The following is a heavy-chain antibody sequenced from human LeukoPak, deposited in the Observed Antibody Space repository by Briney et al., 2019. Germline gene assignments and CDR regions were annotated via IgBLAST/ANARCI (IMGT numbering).Heavy chain of an antibody. Sequence: SVKVSCKASGGVFTSNVVTWVRQAPGQGLEWMGGIFPLFGTTNCAQNFQGRLTITTDESTSTAYMELSSLRAQDTAIYYCAGGPIVVVPAAVGPHHYYYMDVWGRGTTVTVSS. D-gene: IGHD2-2*01. CDR3: AGGPIVVVPAAVGPHHYYYMDV. CDR2: IFPLFGTT. V-gene: IGHV1-69*05. J-gene: IGHJ6*03. CDR1: GGVFTSNV.